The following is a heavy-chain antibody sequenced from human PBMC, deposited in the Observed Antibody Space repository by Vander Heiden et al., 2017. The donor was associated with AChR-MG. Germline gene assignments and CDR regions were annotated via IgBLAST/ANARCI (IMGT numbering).Heavy chain of an antibody. CDR1: GGTFRSYA. J-gene: IGHJ6*02. D-gene: IGHD2-15*01. Sequence: QVQLVQSGAEVKKPGSSVKVPYKASGGTFRSYAISRVQQAPGQGLEWMGGIIPIFGTANYAQKFQGRVSITADKSTSTAYMELSSLRSEDTAVYYCARGLVVVAATIYYYYGMDVWGQGTTVTVSS. CDR2: IIPIFGTA. CDR3: ARGLVVVAATIYYYYGMDV. V-gene: IGHV1-69*06.